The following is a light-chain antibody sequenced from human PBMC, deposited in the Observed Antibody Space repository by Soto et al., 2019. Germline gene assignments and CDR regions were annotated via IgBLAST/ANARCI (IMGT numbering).Light chain of an antibody. CDR2: DAS. J-gene: IGKJ5*01. Sequence: EIVLTQSPATLSFSPGERATLSCRASQSVSSYLAWYQQRPGQAPRLLIYDASNRATGIPARFSGSGSGTDFTLTISSLEPEDFAVYYCQQRSSWPITFGQGTRLDIK. CDR3: QQRSSWPIT. V-gene: IGKV3-11*01. CDR1: QSVSSY.